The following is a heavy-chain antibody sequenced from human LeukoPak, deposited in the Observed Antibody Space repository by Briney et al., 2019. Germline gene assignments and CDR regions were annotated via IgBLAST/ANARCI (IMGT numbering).Heavy chain of an antibody. Sequence: RTSETLSLTCTVSGGSISSSSYYWGWIRQPPGKGLEWIGEINHSGSTNYNPSLKSRVTISVDTSKNQFSLKLSSVTAADTAVYYCARRFRGVIISTGRYFDYWGQGTLVTVSS. J-gene: IGHJ4*02. CDR1: GGSISSSSYY. CDR2: INHSGST. V-gene: IGHV4-39*07. CDR3: ARRFRGVIISTGRYFDY. D-gene: IGHD3-10*01.